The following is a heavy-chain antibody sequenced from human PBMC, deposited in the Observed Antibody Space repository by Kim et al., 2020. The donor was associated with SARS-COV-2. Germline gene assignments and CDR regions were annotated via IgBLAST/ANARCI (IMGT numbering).Heavy chain of an antibody. CDR3: TREAYVPTFGVVIKNDAFDI. Sequence: GGSLRLSCRASGFTFGDYTMSWFRQAPGKGLEWVGFIRVKAFGATTEYAASVRGRFSISRDDSKSFAYLQINDLKIEDTAVYYCTREAYVPTFGVVIKNDAFDIWGQGTMVTVSS. D-gene: IGHD3-3*01. V-gene: IGHV3-49*03. J-gene: IGHJ3*02. CDR1: GFTFGDYT. CDR2: IRVKAFGATT.